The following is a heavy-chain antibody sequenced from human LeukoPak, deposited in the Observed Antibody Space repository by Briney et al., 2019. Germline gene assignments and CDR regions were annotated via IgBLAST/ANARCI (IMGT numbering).Heavy chain of an antibody. CDR3: AKDVGYCSSTSCYGP. CDR1: GFTFDDYA. J-gene: IGHJ4*02. V-gene: IGHV3-9*03. Sequence: PGGSLRLSCAASGFTFDDYAMHWVRQAPGKGLEWVSGISWNSGSIGYADSVKGRFTISRDNSKNTLYLQMNSLRAEDMAVYYCAKDVGYCSSTSCYGPWGQGTLVTVSS. D-gene: IGHD2-2*01. CDR2: ISWNSGSI.